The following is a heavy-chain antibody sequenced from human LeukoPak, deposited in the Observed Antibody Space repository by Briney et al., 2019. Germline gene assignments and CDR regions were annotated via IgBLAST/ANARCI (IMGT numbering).Heavy chain of an antibody. CDR3: AREIDHTTIFGVDIIGWFDP. CDR1: GYTFRTFW. Sequence: PGGSLRLSCAASGYTFRTFWMSWVRQAPGKGLEWVANINEDESATNYVDSVKGRFTISRDNAKNSLHLQMSSLRDEDTAVYYCAREIDHTTIFGVDIIGWFDPWGQGTLVTVSS. D-gene: IGHD3-3*01. V-gene: IGHV3-7*01. CDR2: INEDESAT. J-gene: IGHJ5*02.